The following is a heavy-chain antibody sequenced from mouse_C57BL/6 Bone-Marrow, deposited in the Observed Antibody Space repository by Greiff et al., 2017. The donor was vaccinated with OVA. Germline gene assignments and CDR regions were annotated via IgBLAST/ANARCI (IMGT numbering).Heavy chain of an antibody. D-gene: IGHD1-1*01. CDR2: IDPSDSYT. Sequence: QVQLKQPGAELVKPGASVKLSCKASGYTFTSYWMQWVKQRPGQGLEWIGEIDPSDSYTNYNQKFKGKATLTVDTSSSTAYMQLSSLTSEDSAVYYCARRVITTVVAPDYWGQGTTLTVSS. V-gene: IGHV1-50*01. CDR3: ARRVITTVVAPDY. J-gene: IGHJ2*01. CDR1: GYTFTSYW.